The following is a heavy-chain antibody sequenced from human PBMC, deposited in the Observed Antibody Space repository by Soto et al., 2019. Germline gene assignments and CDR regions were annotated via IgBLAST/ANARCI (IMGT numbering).Heavy chain of an antibody. CDR1: GFTFSSYA. J-gene: IGHJ6*02. Sequence: EVQLLESGGGLGQPGGSLRLSCEASGFTFSSYAMSWGRQAPGKGLEWVAGISGSGGSTYYADSVRGRFTISRDNSKKTGYLQMNSLRVEDRAVYYCAKRMYNDMRSGMDVWGQGTTVTVSS. CDR2: ISGSGGST. V-gene: IGHV3-23*01. CDR3: AKRMYNDMRSGMDV. D-gene: IGHD1-1*01.